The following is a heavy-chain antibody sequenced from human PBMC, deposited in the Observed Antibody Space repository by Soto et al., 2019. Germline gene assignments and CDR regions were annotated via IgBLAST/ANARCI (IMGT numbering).Heavy chain of an antibody. Sequence: QVQLVESGGGVVQPGRSLRLSCAASGFSFTTYALHWVRQAPGKGLEWVAVIWYDGSNKYYADSVKGRFTISRDNSKNIVYLEMTSLRVDDTAVYYCVKDHCGGDCYSEPYVAYWGQGTVVTVSP. J-gene: IGHJ4*02. CDR1: GFSFTTYA. D-gene: IGHD2-21*02. CDR2: IWYDGSNK. CDR3: VKDHCGGDCYSEPYVAY. V-gene: IGHV3-33*06.